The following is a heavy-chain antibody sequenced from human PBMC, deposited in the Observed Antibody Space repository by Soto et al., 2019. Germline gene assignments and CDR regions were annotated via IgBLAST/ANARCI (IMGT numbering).Heavy chain of an antibody. CDR2: ISAYNGNT. J-gene: IGHJ6*03. CDR1: VYTFTSYG. D-gene: IGHD2-2*02. CDR3: ARYIVVVPAAIEVYYYYYMDV. Sequence: GASVKVSCKASVYTFTSYGSSWVRQAPGQGLEWMGWISAYNGNTNYAQKLQGRVTMTTDTSTSTAYMELRSLRSDDTAVYYCARYIVVVPAAIEVYYYYYMDVWGKGATVTVSS. V-gene: IGHV1-18*01.